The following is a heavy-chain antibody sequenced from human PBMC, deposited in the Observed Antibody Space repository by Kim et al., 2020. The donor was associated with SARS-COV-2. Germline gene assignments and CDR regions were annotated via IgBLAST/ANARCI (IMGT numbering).Heavy chain of an antibody. CDR3: TREDY. Sequence: NPNSGDTSYAQKLQGRVSMTRDMSISTAYMELNSLRSDDTALYFCTREDYWGQGTLVTVSS. J-gene: IGHJ4*02. V-gene: IGHV1-2*02. CDR2: NPNSGDT.